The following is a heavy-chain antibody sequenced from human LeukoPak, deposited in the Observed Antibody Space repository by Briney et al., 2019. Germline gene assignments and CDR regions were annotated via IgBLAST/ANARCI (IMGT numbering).Heavy chain of an antibody. J-gene: IGHJ6*03. CDR2: IYYSGST. D-gene: IGHD6-6*01. V-gene: IGHV4-39*07. CDR1: GGSISSSSYY. CDR3: ARDWGVSARPGYMDV. Sequence: KPSETLSLTCTVSGGSISSSSYYWGWIRQPPGKGLDWIGSIYYSGSTYYNPSLKSRVTISVDTSKNQFSLRLSSVTAADTAVYYCARDWGVSARPGYMDVWGKGTTVTVSS.